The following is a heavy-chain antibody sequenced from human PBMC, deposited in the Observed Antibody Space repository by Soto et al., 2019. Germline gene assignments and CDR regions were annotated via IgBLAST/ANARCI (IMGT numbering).Heavy chain of an antibody. V-gene: IGHV3-30*18. Sequence: QVQLVESGGGVVQPGRSLRLSCAASGFTFSNHAMHWVRQAPGKGLEWVALISFDATNKDYADSVKGRFTISRDNSKNTLYLQMNSLRAEDTAVYYCAKDRAELEFDNWGRGTLVTVSS. D-gene: IGHD1-26*01. CDR2: ISFDATNK. CDR1: GFTFSNHA. J-gene: IGHJ4*02. CDR3: AKDRAELEFDN.